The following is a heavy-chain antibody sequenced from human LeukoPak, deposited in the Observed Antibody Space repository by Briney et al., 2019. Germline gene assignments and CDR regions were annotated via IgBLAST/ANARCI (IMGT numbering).Heavy chain of an antibody. Sequence: GGSLRLSCAASGFTFSSYWMSWVRQAPGRGLEWVANIKQDGSEKYYVDSVKGRFTISRDNAKNSLYLQMNSLRAEDTAVYYCAGGGFYYYDSSGYYGFDPWGQGTLVTVSS. D-gene: IGHD3-22*01. CDR1: GFTFSSYW. CDR3: AGGGFYYYDSSGYYGFDP. J-gene: IGHJ5*02. CDR2: IKQDGSEK. V-gene: IGHV3-7*01.